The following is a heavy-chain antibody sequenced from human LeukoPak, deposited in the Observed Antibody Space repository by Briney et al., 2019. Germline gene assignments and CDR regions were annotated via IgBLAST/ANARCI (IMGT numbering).Heavy chain of an antibody. J-gene: IGHJ4*02. V-gene: IGHV1-2*02. Sequence: ASVKVSCKASGYMFTGYYIHWMKEAPGQGLEWMGWINPYNGGTDYAQEFRGRVTMTRDTSISTVYMELSKLKSDHTAVYFFARRLSTRPHADAHYFDGWGQGTPVTVS. CDR2: INPYNGGT. CDR3: ARRLSTRPHADAHYFDG. CDR1: GYMFTGYY. D-gene: IGHD6-6*01.